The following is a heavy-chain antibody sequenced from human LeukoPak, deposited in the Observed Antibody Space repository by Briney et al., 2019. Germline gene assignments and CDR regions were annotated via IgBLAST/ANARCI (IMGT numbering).Heavy chain of an antibody. D-gene: IGHD3-22*01. CDR1: GYTFTGYY. V-gene: IGHV1-2*02. CDR3: ARDPIANYYDSSA. J-gene: IGHJ5*02. CDR2: INPNSGGT. Sequence: GASVKVSCKASGYTFTGYYMHWVRQAPGQGLEWMGWINPNSGGTNYAQKFQGRVTMTRDTSISTAYMERSRLRSDDTAVYYCARDPIANYYDSSAWGQGTLVTVSS.